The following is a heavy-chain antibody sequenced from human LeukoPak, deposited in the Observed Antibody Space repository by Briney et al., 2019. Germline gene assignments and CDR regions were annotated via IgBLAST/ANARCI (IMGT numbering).Heavy chain of an antibody. Sequence: ASVKVSCKASGGTFSSYAISWVRRAPGQGLEWMGGIIPIFGTANYAQKFQGRVTITADESTSTAYMELSSLRSEDTAVYYCARGLRGYESYYYYYGMDVWGKGTTVTVSS. D-gene: IGHD5-12*01. V-gene: IGHV1-69*13. CDR3: ARGLRGYESYYYYYGMDV. CDR2: IIPIFGTA. CDR1: GGTFSSYA. J-gene: IGHJ6*04.